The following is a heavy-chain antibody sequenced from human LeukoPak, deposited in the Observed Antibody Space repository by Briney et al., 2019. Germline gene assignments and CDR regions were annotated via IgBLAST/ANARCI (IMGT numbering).Heavy chain of an antibody. CDR2: INPNSGDT. CDR1: GYTFTGYY. Sequence: GASVKVSCKASGYTFTGYYMHWVRQAPGQGLEWVGWINPNSGDTNYAQKFQGRVTMTRDTSISTAYMELSRLRSDDTAVYYCARAPWSPTSSSPGGRYFDYWGQGTLVTVSS. J-gene: IGHJ4*02. V-gene: IGHV1-2*02. D-gene: IGHD6-13*01. CDR3: ARAPWSPTSSSPGGRYFDY.